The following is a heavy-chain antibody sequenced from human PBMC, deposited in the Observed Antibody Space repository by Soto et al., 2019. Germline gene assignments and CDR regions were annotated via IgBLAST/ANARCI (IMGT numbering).Heavy chain of an antibody. D-gene: IGHD4-17*01. CDR3: ARVRYGDLYYYYYYGMDV. V-gene: IGHV3-21*01. J-gene: IGHJ6*02. CDR1: GFTFSSYS. Sequence: GGSLRLSCAASGFTFSSYSMNWVRQAPGKXLEWVSSISSSSSYIYYADSVKGRFTISRDNAKNSLYLQMNSLRAEDTAVYYCARVRYGDLYYYYYYGMDVWGQGTTVTVFS. CDR2: ISSSSSYI.